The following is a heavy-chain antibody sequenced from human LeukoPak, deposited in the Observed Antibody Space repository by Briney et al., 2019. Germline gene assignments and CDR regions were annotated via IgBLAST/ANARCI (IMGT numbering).Heavy chain of an antibody. Sequence: PSETLSLTCAVYGGSFSGYYWSWIRQPPGKGLEWIGEINHSGSTNYNPPLKSRVTISVDTSKNQFSLKLSSVTAADTAVYYCARAGYSSGWYRSDYWGQGTLVTVSS. V-gene: IGHV4-34*01. D-gene: IGHD6-19*01. CDR2: INHSGST. CDR3: ARAGYSSGWYRSDY. J-gene: IGHJ4*02. CDR1: GGSFSGYY.